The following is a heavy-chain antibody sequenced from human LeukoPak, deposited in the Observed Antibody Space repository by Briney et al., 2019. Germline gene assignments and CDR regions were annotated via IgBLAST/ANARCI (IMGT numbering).Heavy chain of an antibody. J-gene: IGHJ4*02. CDR2: IIPIFGTA. D-gene: IGHD6-13*01. CDR3: ASPARIAAAGAHFDY. CDR1: GGTFSSYA. Sequence: SVKVSCKASGGTFSSYAISWVRQAPGQGLEWMGGIIPIFGTANYAQKFQDRVTITADKSTSTAYMELSSLRSEDTAVYYCASPARIAAAGAHFDYWGQGTLVTVSS. V-gene: IGHV1-69*06.